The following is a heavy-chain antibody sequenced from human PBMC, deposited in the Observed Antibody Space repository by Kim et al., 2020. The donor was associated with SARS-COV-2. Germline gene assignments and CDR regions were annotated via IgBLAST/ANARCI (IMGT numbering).Heavy chain of an antibody. V-gene: IGHV4-34*01. J-gene: IGHJ5*02. CDR1: GGSFSGYY. Sequence: SETLSLTCGVYGGSFSGYYWSWIRQPPGKGLEWIGEINHSGSTNYNPSLKSRVTISVDTSKNQFSLKLSSVTAADTAVYYCARRGAITIRPWGQGTLVTVSS. D-gene: IGHD3-10*01. CDR2: INHSGST. CDR3: ARRGAITIRP.